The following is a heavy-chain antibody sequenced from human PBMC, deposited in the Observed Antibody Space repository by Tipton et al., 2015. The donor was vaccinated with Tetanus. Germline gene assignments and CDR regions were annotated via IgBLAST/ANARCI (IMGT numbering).Heavy chain of an antibody. CDR3: ARPLIIVGATVYWYFDL. J-gene: IGHJ2*01. D-gene: IGHD1-26*01. Sequence: TLSLTCTVSGGSVSSGSYYWGWIRQPPGKGLEWIGSIYYSGSTYYNPSLKSRVTISVDTSKNQFSLKLSSVTAADTAVYYCARPLIIVGATVYWYFDLWGRGTLVTVSS. CDR1: GGSVSSGSYY. CDR2: IYYSGST. V-gene: IGHV4-39*01.